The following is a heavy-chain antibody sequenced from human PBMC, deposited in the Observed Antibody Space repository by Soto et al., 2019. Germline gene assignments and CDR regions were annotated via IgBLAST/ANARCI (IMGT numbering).Heavy chain of an antibody. CDR2: ISAYNGNT. CDR3: ARVGGDIVVVPAAILGKNXLDP. D-gene: IGHD2-2*02. CDR1: GYTFTSYG. J-gene: IGHJ5*02. Sequence: GASVKVSCKASGYTFTSYGISWVRQAPGQGLEWMGWISAYNGNTNYAQKLQGRVTMTTDTSTSTAYMELRSLRSDDTAVYYCARVGGDIVVVPAAILGKNXLDPWGQGTLVTVSS. V-gene: IGHV1-18*01.